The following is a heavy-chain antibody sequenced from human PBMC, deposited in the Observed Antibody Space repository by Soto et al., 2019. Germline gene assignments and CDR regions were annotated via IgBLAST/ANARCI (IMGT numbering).Heavy chain of an antibody. J-gene: IGHJ5*02. CDR2: ISGSGGST. V-gene: IGHV3-23*01. Sequence: PGGSLRLSCAASGFTFSSYAMNWVRQAPGKGLEWVSAISGSGGSTFSADSVKGRFTISRDNAKNSLYLQMNSLRAEDTAVYYCARGKNWFDPWGQGTLVTVSS. CDR1: GFTFSSYA. CDR3: ARGKNWFDP.